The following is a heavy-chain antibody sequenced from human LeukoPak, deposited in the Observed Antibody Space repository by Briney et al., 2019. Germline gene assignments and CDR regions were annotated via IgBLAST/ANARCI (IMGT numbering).Heavy chain of an antibody. Sequence: GGSLRLSCAASGFIFSDFAMSWVRQAPGKGLQWVSSITSTGSDTYYTDSVKGRFTISRDNSKNTLYLQVNRLRAEDTAVFYCARDIQGSFNYWGQGTLVTVSS. D-gene: IGHD2-15*01. J-gene: IGHJ4*02. CDR3: ARDIQGSFNY. V-gene: IGHV3-23*05. CDR2: ITSTGSDT. CDR1: GFIFSDFA.